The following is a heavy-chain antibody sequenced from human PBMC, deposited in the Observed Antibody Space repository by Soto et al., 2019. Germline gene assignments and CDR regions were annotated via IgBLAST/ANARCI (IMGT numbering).Heavy chain of an antibody. CDR1: GCTLSRYN. D-gene: IGHD4-17*01. V-gene: IGHV3-21*01. CDR3: AKYDNGDYVPIFDS. CDR2: ISSSSGYI. Sequence: LILSSSASGCTLSRYNMNSLRQAPGKGLEWVSSISSSSGYIYYADSVKGRFTISRDNAKNSLYLQMKSLRAEDTAVYYCAKYDNGDYVPIFDSWGQGTLVTVPS. J-gene: IGHJ4*02.